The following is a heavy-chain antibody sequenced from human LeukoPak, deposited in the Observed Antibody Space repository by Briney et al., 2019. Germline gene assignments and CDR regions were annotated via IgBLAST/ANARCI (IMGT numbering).Heavy chain of an antibody. Sequence: ASVKVSCKVSGYTLTELSMHWVRQAPGKGLAWMGGFDPEDGETIYAQKFQDRVTMTEDTSTDTAYMELSSLRSEDTAVYYCATIAAAGNSYYFDYWGQGTLVTVSS. D-gene: IGHD6-13*01. CDR1: GYTLTELS. J-gene: IGHJ4*02. CDR2: FDPEDGET. V-gene: IGHV1-24*01. CDR3: ATIAAAGNSYYFDY.